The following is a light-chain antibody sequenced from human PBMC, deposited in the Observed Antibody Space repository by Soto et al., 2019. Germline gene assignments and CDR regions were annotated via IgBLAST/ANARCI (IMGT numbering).Light chain of an antibody. CDR1: SSNIGAGSD. Sequence: QSVLTQPPSVSGAPGQRVTITCAGSSSNIGAGSDVHWYQQLPGTAPKLLIYDDKNRPSGVPDRFSGSKSGTSASLAITGLQAEDEADYYCQSYDSSLSGSVVFGGGTKLTVL. J-gene: IGLJ3*02. CDR2: DDK. CDR3: QSYDSSLSGSVV. V-gene: IGLV1-40*01.